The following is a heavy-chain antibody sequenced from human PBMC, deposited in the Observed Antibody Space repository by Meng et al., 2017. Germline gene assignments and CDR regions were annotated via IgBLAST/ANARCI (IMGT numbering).Heavy chain of an antibody. CDR3: ARGGDDYGDYGYFQH. V-gene: IGHV3-7*01. CDR1: GFTFSSYW. D-gene: IGHD4-17*01. CDR2: IKQNGSEK. J-gene: IGHJ1*01. Sequence: GESLKISCAASGFTFSSYWMSWVRQAPGKGLEWVANIKQNGSEKYYVDPVKGRFTISRDNSKNTLYLQMNSLSPEDTALYYCARGGDDYGDYGYFQHWGPGTLVTVSS.